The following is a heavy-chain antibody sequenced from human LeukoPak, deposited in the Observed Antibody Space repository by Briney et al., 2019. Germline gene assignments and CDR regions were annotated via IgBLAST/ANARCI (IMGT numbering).Heavy chain of an antibody. D-gene: IGHD3-16*01. J-gene: IGHJ4*02. CDR3: ATKVMITFGAPEAFDY. V-gene: IGHV1-69*04. CDR1: GGTFSSYA. Sequence: SVKVSCKASGGTFSSYAISWVRQAPGQGLEWMGRIIPILGIANYAQKFQGRVTITADKSTSTAYMELSSLRSEDTAVYYCATKVMITFGAPEAFDYWGQGTLVTVSS. CDR2: IIPILGIA.